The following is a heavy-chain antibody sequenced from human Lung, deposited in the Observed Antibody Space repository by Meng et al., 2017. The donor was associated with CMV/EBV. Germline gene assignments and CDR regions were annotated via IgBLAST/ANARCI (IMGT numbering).Heavy chain of an antibody. D-gene: IGHD1-7*01. V-gene: IGHV3-33*06. J-gene: IGHJ4*02. CDR2: LWYDGSNT. CDR1: GFTFSSYS. CDR3: AKDMRDFGELLEY. Sequence: SXKISXAASGFTFSSYSMNWVRQAPGRGLEWVALLWYDGSNTNYADSVKGRFTISRDNSKNTVYLQMNSLRVEDTAVYYCAKDMRDFGELLEYWGQGTXVTVSS.